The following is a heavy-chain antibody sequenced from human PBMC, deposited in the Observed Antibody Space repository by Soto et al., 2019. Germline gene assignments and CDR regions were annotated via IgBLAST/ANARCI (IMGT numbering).Heavy chain of an antibody. D-gene: IGHD2-15*01. CDR3: ARGIGSSPFDP. V-gene: IGHV4-34*01. CDR2: INHSGST. J-gene: IGHJ5*02. Sequence: PSETLSLTCAVYGGSFSGYYWSWIRQPPGKGLEWIGEINHSGSTNYNPSLKSRVTISVDTSKNQFSLKLSSVTAADTAVYYCARGIGSSPFDPWGQGTLVTAPQ. CDR1: GGSFSGYY.